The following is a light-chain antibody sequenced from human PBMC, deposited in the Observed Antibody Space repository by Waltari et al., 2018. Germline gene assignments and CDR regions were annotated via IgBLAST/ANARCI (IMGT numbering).Light chain of an antibody. CDR3: SSYAGSNNRV. J-gene: IGLJ3*02. Sequence: QSALTQPPSASGSPGQSVTISCTGTSSDVGGYNYVYWYQQHPGKAPKLMIYEVSKRPSGVPDRFSGSKSGNTASLTVSGLQAEDEADYYCSSYAGSNNRVFGGGTKLTVL. V-gene: IGLV2-8*01. CDR2: EVS. CDR1: SSDVGGYNY.